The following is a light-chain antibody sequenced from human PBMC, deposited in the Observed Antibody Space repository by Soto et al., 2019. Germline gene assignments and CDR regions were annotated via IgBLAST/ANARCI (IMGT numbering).Light chain of an antibody. Sequence: DIEMTQSPSTLSASVGDRVTITCRASESISRWLAWYQQKPGKVPKLLIYQASSLESGVPSRFSGSGSGTEFTLTISSLQTEDFATYYCQLYSVYSSWTLGQRTKVEIK. CDR1: ESISRW. J-gene: IGKJ1*01. CDR2: QAS. V-gene: IGKV1-5*03. CDR3: QLYSVYSSWT.